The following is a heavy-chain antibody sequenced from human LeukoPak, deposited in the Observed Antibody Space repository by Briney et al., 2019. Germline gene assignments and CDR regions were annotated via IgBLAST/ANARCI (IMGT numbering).Heavy chain of an antibody. CDR2: ILWNSATV. Sequence: GGSLRLSCVASGFNFGDFTMHWVRQTPGKGLEWVSSILWNSATVAYADSVKGRFTISRDNAKNSLYLQMNSLRADDTAVYYCARVGGGYSYGPNDYWGQGTLVTVSS. V-gene: IGHV3-9*01. CDR1: GFNFGDFT. CDR3: ARVGGGYSYGPNDY. D-gene: IGHD5-18*01. J-gene: IGHJ4*02.